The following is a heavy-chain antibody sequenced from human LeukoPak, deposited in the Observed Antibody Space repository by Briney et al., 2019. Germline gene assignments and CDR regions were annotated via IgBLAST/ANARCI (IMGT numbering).Heavy chain of an antibody. J-gene: IGHJ1*01. Sequence: HPGGSLRLSCAVSGFTFSTYSMNWVRQAPGKGLEWISFIRHDSSDIYYADSVKGRYTISRDNARDSLYLQMNSLRAEDTAVYYCASSPVRRTAAGPPEYFQHWGQGTLVTVSS. V-gene: IGHV3-48*01. CDR3: ASSPVRRTAAGPPEYFQH. D-gene: IGHD6-13*01. CDR2: IRHDSSDI. CDR1: GFTFSTYS.